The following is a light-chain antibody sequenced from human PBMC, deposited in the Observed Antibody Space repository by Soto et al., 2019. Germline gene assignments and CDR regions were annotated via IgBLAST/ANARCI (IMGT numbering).Light chain of an antibody. V-gene: IGLV2-14*01. Sequence: QSALTQPASVSGSPGQSITISCTGTSSDVGSYNYVSWYQQHLGKAPKLIIYEVKNRPSGVSNRFSGSESGNTASLTISGLQADDDADYYCSSFSGSSTLVVGGGTK. CDR3: SSFSGSSTLV. CDR2: EVK. CDR1: SSDVGSYNY. J-gene: IGLJ2*01.